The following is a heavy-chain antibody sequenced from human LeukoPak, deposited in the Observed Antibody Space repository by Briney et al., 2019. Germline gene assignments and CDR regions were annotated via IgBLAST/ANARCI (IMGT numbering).Heavy chain of an antibody. V-gene: IGHV4-34*01. D-gene: IGHD6-13*01. CDR3: ASRDIAAAGTGEYFQH. CDR2: INHSGST. CDR1: GGSFSGYY. Sequence: PSETLSLTCAVYGGSFSGYYWSWIRQPPGKGLEWIGEINHSGSTNYNPSLKSRVTISVDTSKNQFSLKLSSVTAADTAVYYCASRDIAAAGTGEYFQHWGQGTLVTVSS. J-gene: IGHJ1*01.